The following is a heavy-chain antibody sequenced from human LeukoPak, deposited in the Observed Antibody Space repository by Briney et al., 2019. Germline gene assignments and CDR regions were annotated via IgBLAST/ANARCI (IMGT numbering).Heavy chain of an antibody. CDR1: GYTFTGYY. CDR3: ARGRSSPSGY. D-gene: IGHD6-6*01. V-gene: IGHV1-2*02. J-gene: IGHJ4*02. CDR2: INPNSGGT. Sequence: GASVKVSCKASGYTFTGYYMHWVRQAPGQGLEWMGWINPNSGGTDYAQKFQGRVTMTRDTSISTACMELSNLRSDDTAVYYCARGRSSPSGYWGQGTLVTVSS.